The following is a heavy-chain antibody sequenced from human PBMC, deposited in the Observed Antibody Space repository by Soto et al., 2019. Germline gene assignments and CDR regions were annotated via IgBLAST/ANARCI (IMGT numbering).Heavy chain of an antibody. CDR2: IYYSGST. V-gene: IGHV4-59*08. CDR1: GGSISSYY. CDR3: ARHNYGSGSTYFDY. J-gene: IGHJ4*02. D-gene: IGHD3-10*01. Sequence: QVQLQESGPGLVKPSETLSLTCTVSGGSISSYYWSWIRQPPGKGLEWIGYIYYSGSTNYNPSLRSRATKKVDTSKNQFSLKLNSMTAADTAVYYCARHNYGSGSTYFDYWGQGTLVTVSS.